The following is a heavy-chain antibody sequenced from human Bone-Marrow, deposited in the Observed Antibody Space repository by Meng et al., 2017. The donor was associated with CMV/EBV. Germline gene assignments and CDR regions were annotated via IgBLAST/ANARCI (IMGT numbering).Heavy chain of an antibody. CDR1: GASINTYF. J-gene: IGHJ4*02. CDR3: ATRRAHSDGRGSWYYQFDH. V-gene: IGHV4-4*07. D-gene: IGHD3-22*01. CDR2: LYNSGST. Sequence: LLESAPRLVEPSETLSPTCTVSGASINTYFLSWIRQPAGKGLEWIGRLYNSGSTNYNPSLNSRVTMSIDTSNKQFSLRLSSVTAADTAVYYCATRRAHSDGRGSWYYQFDHWGQGTLVTVSS.